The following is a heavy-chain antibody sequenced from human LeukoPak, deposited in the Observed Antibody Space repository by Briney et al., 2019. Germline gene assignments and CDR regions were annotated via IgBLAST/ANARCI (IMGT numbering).Heavy chain of an antibody. Sequence: ASVKVSCKASGYTFTSYGISWVRQAPGQGLEWMGWISAYNGNTNYAQKLQGRVTMTTDTSTSTAYMGLRSLRSDDTAVYYCATESSGWYYYGMDVWGQGTTVTVSS. CDR3: ATESSGWYYYGMDV. CDR2: ISAYNGNT. CDR1: GYTFTSYG. V-gene: IGHV1-18*01. J-gene: IGHJ6*02. D-gene: IGHD6-19*01.